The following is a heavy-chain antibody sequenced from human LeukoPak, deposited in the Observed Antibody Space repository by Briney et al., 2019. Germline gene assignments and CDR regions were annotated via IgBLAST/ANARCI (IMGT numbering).Heavy chain of an antibody. Sequence: GGSLRLSCAASGFTVSSNYMSWVRQAPGKGLEWDSSIYSGGSTYYTDSVKGRFTISRDNSKNTLYLQMYSLRAEDTAVYYCARDLAGYNSFDYWGQGTLVTVSS. CDR3: ARDLAGYNSFDY. V-gene: IGHV3-66*01. CDR1: GFTVSSNY. J-gene: IGHJ4*02. D-gene: IGHD5-24*01. CDR2: IYSGGST.